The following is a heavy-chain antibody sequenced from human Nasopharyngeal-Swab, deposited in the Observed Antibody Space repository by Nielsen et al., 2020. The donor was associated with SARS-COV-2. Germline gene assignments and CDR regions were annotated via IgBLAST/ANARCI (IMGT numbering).Heavy chain of an antibody. V-gene: IGHV4-34*01. D-gene: IGHD3-3*01. J-gene: IGHJ4*02. CDR2: INHSGST. CDR1: GGSFSGYY. Sequence: SETLSLTCAAYGGSFSGYYWSWIRQPPGKGLEWIGEINHSGSTYYNPSLKSRVTISVDTSKNQFSLKLSSVTAADTAVYYCASRRGYDFWSGYIHDYWGQGTLVTVSS. CDR3: ASRRGYDFWSGYIHDY.